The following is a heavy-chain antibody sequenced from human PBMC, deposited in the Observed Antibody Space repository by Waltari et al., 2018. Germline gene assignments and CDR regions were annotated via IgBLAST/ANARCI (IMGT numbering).Heavy chain of an antibody. V-gene: IGHV3-53*01. Sequence: VRLVESGGGLIHPGGSLRLSCAASGHSVSNNYMHWVRQAPGKGLEWVSVIYTGEMTYYSDAVKGRFTISRDISKNMVYPQMNNLRAEDTALYYCARDTTSRERAGDWGQGTLVTVSS. CDR2: IYTGEMT. CDR1: GHSVSNNY. J-gene: IGHJ4*02. D-gene: IGHD1-1*01. CDR3: ARDTTSRERAGD.